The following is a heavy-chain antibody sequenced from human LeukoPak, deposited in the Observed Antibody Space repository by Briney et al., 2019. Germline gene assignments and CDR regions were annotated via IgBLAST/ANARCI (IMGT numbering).Heavy chain of an antibody. Sequence: GGSLRLSCAASGFTFSSYAMSWVRQAPGKGLEWVSAISGSGGSTYYADSVKGRFTISRDNSKNTLYLQMNSLRAEDTAVYYCRMVITTSGEPFDYWGQGTLVTVSS. CDR3: RMVITTSGEPFDY. D-gene: IGHD3-22*01. CDR1: GFTFSSYA. V-gene: IGHV3-23*01. CDR2: ISGSGGST. J-gene: IGHJ4*02.